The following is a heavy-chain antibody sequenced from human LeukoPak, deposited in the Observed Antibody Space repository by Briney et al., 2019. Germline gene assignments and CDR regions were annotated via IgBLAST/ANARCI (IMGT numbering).Heavy chain of an antibody. D-gene: IGHD6-19*01. CDR3: ARDQRYSSGWGY. CDR2: ISSSSSYI. V-gene: IGHV3-21*01. J-gene: IGHJ4*02. CDR1: GFTFSSYS. Sequence: GGSLRLSCAASGFTFSSYSMNWVRQAPGKGLEWVSSISSSSSYIYYADSVKGRFTISRDNAKDSLYLQMNSLRAEDTAVYYCARDQRYSSGWGYWGQGTLVTVSS.